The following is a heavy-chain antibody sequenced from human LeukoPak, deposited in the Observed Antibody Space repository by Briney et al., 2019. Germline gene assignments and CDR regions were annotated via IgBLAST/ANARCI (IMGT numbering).Heavy chain of an antibody. CDR3: ARHGWGSAGWFDP. D-gene: IGHD7-27*01. Sequence: SQTLSLTCAISGDSVSSNSAAWNWHRQSPSRGLEWLGRTYYRSKCFDDYAVSVKSRITINPDTSKNQFSLQLNSVTPEDTAVYYCARHGWGSAGWFDPWGQGTLVTVSS. CDR1: GDSVSSNSAA. V-gene: IGHV6-1*01. J-gene: IGHJ5*02. CDR2: TYYRSKCFD.